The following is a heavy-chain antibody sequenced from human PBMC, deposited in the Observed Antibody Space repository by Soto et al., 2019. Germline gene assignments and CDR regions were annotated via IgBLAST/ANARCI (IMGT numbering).Heavy chain of an antibody. CDR1: GGSVSSGNYY. Sequence: QVQLQESGPGLVKPSETLSLTCTVSGGSVSSGNYYWSWIRQPPGKGLEWIGYIYYSGSNNYNPPLTSLVPISLDTSKNQVALRLSSVTAADTAVYYCGRCPVLPSAVGAFDIWGQGTMVTVSS. J-gene: IGHJ3*02. CDR2: IYYSGSN. D-gene: IGHD2-2*01. V-gene: IGHV4-61*01. CDR3: GRCPVLPSAVGAFDI.